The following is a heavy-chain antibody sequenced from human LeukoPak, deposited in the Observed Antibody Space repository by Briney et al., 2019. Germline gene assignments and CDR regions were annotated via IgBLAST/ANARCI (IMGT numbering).Heavy chain of an antibody. J-gene: IGHJ4*02. D-gene: IGHD3-16*02. Sequence: PPETLSLTCTVSGGSISSYYWSWIRQPPGKGLEWIGYIYYSGSTNYNPSLKSRVTISVDTSKNQFSLKLSSVTAADTAVYYCARDDGSYDYVWGSYRFDYWGQGTLVTVSS. V-gene: IGHV4-59*01. CDR1: GGSISSYY. CDR3: ARDDGSYDYVWGSYRFDY. CDR2: IYYSGST.